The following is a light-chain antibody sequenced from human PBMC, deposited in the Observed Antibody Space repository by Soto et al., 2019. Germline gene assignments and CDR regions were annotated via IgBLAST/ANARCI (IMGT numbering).Light chain of an antibody. J-gene: IGKJ2*01. CDR1: QSLVHSDGNTY. CDR3: IQGTHWPPYT. V-gene: IGKV2-30*02. Sequence: DVVMTQSPLSLPVTLGQPASISCRSSQSLVHSDGNTYLNWFQQRPGQSPRRLIYKVSNRDSGVPDRFSGSGSGTDFTLQISSVEAEDVGIYYCIQGTHWPPYTIGQGTKLEIK. CDR2: KVS.